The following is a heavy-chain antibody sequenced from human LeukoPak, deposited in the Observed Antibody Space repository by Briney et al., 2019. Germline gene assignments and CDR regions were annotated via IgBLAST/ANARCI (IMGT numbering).Heavy chain of an antibody. CDR1: GYTFTGYY. CDR2: INPNSGGT. D-gene: IGHD3-10*01. V-gene: IGHV1-2*02. CDR3: ARDASFGVKFGESAEYYFDY. Sequence: GASVKVSCKASGYTFTGYYIYWVRQAPGQGLEWMGWINPNSGGTNYAQKFQGRVTMTRDTSISTAYMGLSRLRSDDTAVYFCARDASFGVKFGESAEYYFDYWGQGTLVTVSS. J-gene: IGHJ4*02.